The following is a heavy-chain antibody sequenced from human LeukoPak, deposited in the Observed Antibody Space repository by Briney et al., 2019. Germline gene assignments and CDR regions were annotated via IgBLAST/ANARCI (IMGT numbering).Heavy chain of an antibody. CDR3: ARADTVRLGELSHFDY. CDR1: GYIFTNYA. CDR2: ISTYNGNT. V-gene: IGHV1-18*01. J-gene: IGHJ4*02. Sequence: ASVKVSCKASGYIFTNYAISWVRQAPGQGLEWMGWISTYNGNTKNAQKLQGRVTMTTDTSTSTAYMELRTLRSDDTAVYYCARADTVRLGELSHFDYWGQGTLVTVSS. D-gene: IGHD3-16*02.